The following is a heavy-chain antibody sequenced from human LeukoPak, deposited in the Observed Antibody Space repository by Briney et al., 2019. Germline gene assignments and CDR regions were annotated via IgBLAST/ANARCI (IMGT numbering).Heavy chain of an antibody. V-gene: IGHV1-69*13. J-gene: IGHJ3*02. D-gene: IGHD2-15*01. CDR2: IIPIFGTA. CDR3: ARDEKSGWSQRVEAFDI. Sequence: SVKVSCKASGYTFTGYYMHWVRQAPGQGLEWMGGIIPIFGTANYAQKFQGRVTITADESTSTAYMELSSLRSEDTAVYYCARDEKSGWSQRVEAFDIWGQGAMVTVSS. CDR1: GYTFTGYY.